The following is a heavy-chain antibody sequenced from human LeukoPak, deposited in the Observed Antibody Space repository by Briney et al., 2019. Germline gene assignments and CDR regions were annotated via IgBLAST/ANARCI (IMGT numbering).Heavy chain of an antibody. CDR2: IGGGGADT. V-gene: IGHV3-23*01. Sequence: GSLRLSCAASGFTFSSYAMSWVRQAPGKGLEWVSAIGGGGADTFYKDSVKGRFTISRDNSKNTLFLQMNSLRIEDTAVYYCARALSGTRPDDYWGQGTLVTVSS. D-gene: IGHD1-20*01. CDR3: ARALSGTRPDDY. CDR1: GFTFSSYA. J-gene: IGHJ4*02.